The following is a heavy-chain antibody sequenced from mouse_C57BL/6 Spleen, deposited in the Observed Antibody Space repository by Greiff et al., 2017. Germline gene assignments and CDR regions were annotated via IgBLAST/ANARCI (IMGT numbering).Heavy chain of an antibody. CDR3: TRDSSALFDY. CDR2: ISSGGDYI. V-gene: IGHV5-9-1*02. D-gene: IGHD3-2*02. CDR1: GFTFSSYA. Sequence: EVKLVESGEGLVKPGGSLKLSCAASGFTFSSYAMSWVRQTPAKRLEWVAYISSGGDYIYYADSVKGRFTISRDNARNTLYLQRSSLKSEDTAMYYCTRDSSALFDYWGKGTTLTVAS. J-gene: IGHJ2*01.